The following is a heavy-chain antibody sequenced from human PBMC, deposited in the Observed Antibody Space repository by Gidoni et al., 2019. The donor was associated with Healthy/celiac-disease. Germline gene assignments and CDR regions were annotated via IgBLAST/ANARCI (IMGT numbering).Heavy chain of an antibody. CDR1: GGSISSGDYY. CDR2: IYYSGST. Sequence: QVQLQESGPGLVKPSQTLSLTCTVSGGSISSGDYYWSWIRQPPGKGLEWIGYIYYSGSTYYNPSLKSRVTISVDTSKNQFSLKLSSVTAADTAVYYCARDREPSYYGSGSYSRYYYYGMDVWGQGTTVT. V-gene: IGHV4-30-4*01. J-gene: IGHJ6*02. CDR3: ARDREPSYYGSGSYSRYYYYGMDV. D-gene: IGHD3-10*01.